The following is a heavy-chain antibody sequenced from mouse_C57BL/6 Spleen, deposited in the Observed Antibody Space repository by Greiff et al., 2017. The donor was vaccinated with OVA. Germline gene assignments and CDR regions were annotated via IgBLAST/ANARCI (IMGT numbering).Heavy chain of an antibody. J-gene: IGHJ3*01. CDR1: GYTFTSYT. Sequence: QVQLKQSGAELARPGASVKMSCKASGYTFTSYTMHWVKQRPGQGLEWIGYINPSSGYTKYNQKFKDKATLTADKSSSTAYMQLSSLTSEDSAVYYCARSGSEPGFAYWGQGTLVTVSA. D-gene: IGHD3-1*01. CDR3: ARSGSEPGFAY. CDR2: INPSSGYT. V-gene: IGHV1-4*01.